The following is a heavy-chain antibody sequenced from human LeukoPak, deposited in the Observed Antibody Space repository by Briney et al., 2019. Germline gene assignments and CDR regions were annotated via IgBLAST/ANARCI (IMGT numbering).Heavy chain of an antibody. D-gene: IGHD5-12*01. CDR1: GLTFSSYE. Sequence: GGSLRLSCAASGLTFSSYEMNWVRQAPGKGLEWVSHSSSSGSTIYYAGYVKGRFTIARDNAKNSVYLQMNSLRAEDTAVYYCARGSLHSAYGFDYWGQGTLVTVSS. CDR2: SSSSGSTI. CDR3: ARGSLHSAYGFDY. J-gene: IGHJ4*02. V-gene: IGHV3-48*03.